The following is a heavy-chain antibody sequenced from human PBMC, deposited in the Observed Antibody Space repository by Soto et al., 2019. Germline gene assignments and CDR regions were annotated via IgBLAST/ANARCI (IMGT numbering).Heavy chain of an antibody. Sequence: QVQLVQSGAEVKKPGSSVKVSCKASGGTFSSYAISWVRQAPGQGLEWMGGIIPIFGTANYAQKFQGRVTITADESTSTAYMELSSLRSEDTAVSYCASAGEMATITTEYFQHWGQGTLVTVSS. CDR3: ASAGEMATITTEYFQH. CDR2: IIPIFGTA. J-gene: IGHJ1*01. D-gene: IGHD4-4*01. CDR1: GGTFSSYA. V-gene: IGHV1-69*01.